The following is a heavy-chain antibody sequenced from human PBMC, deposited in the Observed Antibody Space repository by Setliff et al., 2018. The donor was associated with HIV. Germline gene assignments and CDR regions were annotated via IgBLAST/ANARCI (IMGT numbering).Heavy chain of an antibody. D-gene: IGHD6-19*01. CDR2: IFHSGTT. CDR1: GYSISSGYY. CDR3: ARRSGWFYDY. Sequence: SETLSLTCTVSGYSISSGYYWGFIRQPPGKGLEWIGSIFHSGTTYYNPSLKSRVTVSVDTSKNQFSLKLSSVTAADTAVYYCARRSGWFYDYWGQGTLVTVS. V-gene: IGHV4-38-2*02. J-gene: IGHJ4*02.